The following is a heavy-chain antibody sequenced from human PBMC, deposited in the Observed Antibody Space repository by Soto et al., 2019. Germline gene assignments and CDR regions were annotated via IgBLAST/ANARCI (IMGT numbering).Heavy chain of an antibody. CDR2: IIPILGIA. D-gene: IGHD6-13*01. V-gene: IGHV1-69*04. J-gene: IGHJ5*02. CDR1: GGTFSSYT. Sequence: ASVKVSCKASGGTFSSYTISWVRQAPGQGLEWMGRIIPILGIANYAQKFQGRVTITADKSTSTAYMELSSLRSEDTAVYYCARDFSAAIAAAGTWFDPWGQGTLVTVSS. CDR3: ARDFSAAIAAAGTWFDP.